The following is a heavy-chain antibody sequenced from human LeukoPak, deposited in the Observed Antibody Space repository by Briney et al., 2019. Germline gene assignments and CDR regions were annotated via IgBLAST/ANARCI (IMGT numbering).Heavy chain of an antibody. J-gene: IGHJ4*02. Sequence: GRSLRLSCAASGFTFDDYAMHWVRQAPGKGLEWVSGISWNSGSIGYADSVKGRFTISRDNAKNSLYLQMNSLRAEDTALYYCAKDGFLYDYGDYSFDYWGQGTLVTVSS. CDR1: GFTFDDYA. D-gene: IGHD4-17*01. V-gene: IGHV3-9*01. CDR3: AKDGFLYDYGDYSFDY. CDR2: ISWNSGSI.